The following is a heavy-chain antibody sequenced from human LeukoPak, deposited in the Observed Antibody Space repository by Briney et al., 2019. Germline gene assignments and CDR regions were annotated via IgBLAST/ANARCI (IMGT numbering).Heavy chain of an antibody. D-gene: IGHD3-3*01. V-gene: IGHV1-8*01. CDR1: GYTFTSYD. CDR2: MNPNSGNT. Sequence: ASVKVSCKASGYTFTSYDINWVRQATGQGLEWMGWMNPNSGNTGYAQKFQGRVTMTRNTSISTAYMELSSLRSEDTAVYYRAIGFGRTIFGVVTAIDYWGQGTLVTVSS. J-gene: IGHJ4*02. CDR3: AIGFGRTIFGVVTAIDY.